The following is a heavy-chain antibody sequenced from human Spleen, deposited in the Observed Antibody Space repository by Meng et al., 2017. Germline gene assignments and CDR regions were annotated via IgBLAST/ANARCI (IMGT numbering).Heavy chain of an antibody. CDR3: ARMYSGSYLYYFDY. CDR2: ISGSGGST. J-gene: IGHJ4*02. Sequence: GESLKISCAASGFTFSSQAMSWVRQAPGKGLEWVSVISGSGGSTYYADSVKGRFTVSRDNSKNTLYLQMNSLRVEDTAVYYSARMYSGSYLYYFDYWGQGTLVTVSS. D-gene: IGHD1-26*01. V-gene: IGHV3-23*01. CDR1: GFTFSSQA.